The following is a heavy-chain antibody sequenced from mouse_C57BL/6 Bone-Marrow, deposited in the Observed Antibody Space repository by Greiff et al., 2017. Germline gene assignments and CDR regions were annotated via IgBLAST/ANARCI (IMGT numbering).Heavy chain of an antibody. CDR1: GFSLTSYG. D-gene: IGHD1-1*01. CDR3: AKKDYYGSSYAMDY. Sequence: QVQLQQSGPGLVQPSQSLSITCTVSGFSLTSYGVHWVRQSPGKGLEWLGVIWRGGSTDYNAAFMSRLSITKDNSKSQVFFKMKSLQADDTAIYYCAKKDYYGSSYAMDYWGQGTSVTVSS. CDR2: IWRGGST. V-gene: IGHV2-5*01. J-gene: IGHJ4*01.